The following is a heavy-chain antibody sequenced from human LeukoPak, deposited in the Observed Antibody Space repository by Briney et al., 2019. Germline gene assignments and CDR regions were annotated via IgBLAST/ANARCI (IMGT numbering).Heavy chain of an antibody. D-gene: IGHD2-21*02. CDR2: VSYSGNT. CDR1: GDSISNTNYF. V-gene: IGHV4-39*01. Sequence: SETLSLTCTVSGDSISNTNYFWGRIRQPPEKGLEWIGEVSYSGNTFYNPSLKSRVTISIDTSENQFSLNLDSVTASDTAVYYCARRSPLVAVTTAHYYDYWGPGTLVTVSS. CDR3: ARRSPLVAVTTAHYYDY. J-gene: IGHJ4*02.